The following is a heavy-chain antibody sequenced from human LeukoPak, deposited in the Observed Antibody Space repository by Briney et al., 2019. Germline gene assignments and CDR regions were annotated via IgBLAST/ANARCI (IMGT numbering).Heavy chain of an antibody. D-gene: IGHD3-22*01. CDR1: GFLFRTYG. Sequence: PGGSLRLSCAASGFLFRTYGMNWVRQPPGKGLEWVALIRYDGNNKYYADPVKGRFTISRDNSKNMLFLQMNSLRAEDTAIYYCAKDLGVYYDTSVHDFDIWGQGTMVTVSS. CDR2: IRYDGNNK. V-gene: IGHV3-30*02. CDR3: AKDLGVYYDTSVHDFDI. J-gene: IGHJ3*02.